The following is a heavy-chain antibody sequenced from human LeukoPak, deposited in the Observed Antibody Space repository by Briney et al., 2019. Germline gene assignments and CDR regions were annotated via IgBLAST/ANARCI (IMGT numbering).Heavy chain of an antibody. CDR2: MSGGGDST. CDR1: GFTFSGYV. J-gene: IGHJ4*02. D-gene: IGHD3-10*01. CDR3: AKGSGSYRPYYFDY. Sequence: PGGSLRLSCAGSGFTFSGYVMSWVRQAPGKGLEWVSAMSGGGDSTYDAYSVKGRFTISRDNSKNTLYLQMDSLRAEDTAVYYCAKGSGSYRPYYFDYWGQGTLVIVSS. V-gene: IGHV3-23*01.